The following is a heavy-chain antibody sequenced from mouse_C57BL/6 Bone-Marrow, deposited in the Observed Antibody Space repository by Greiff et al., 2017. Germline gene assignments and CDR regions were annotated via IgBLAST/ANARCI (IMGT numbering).Heavy chain of an antibody. CDR3: TRDRDYYGSSYTWLAY. CDR2: ISSGGDYI. CDR1: GFTFSSYA. Sequence: EVKLMESGEGLVKPGGSLKLSCAASGFTFSSYAMSWVRQTPEKRLEWVAYISSGGDYIYYADTVKGRFTISRDNARNTLYLQMSSLKSEDTAMYYCTRDRDYYGSSYTWLAYWGQGTLVTVSA. V-gene: IGHV5-9-1*02. J-gene: IGHJ3*01. D-gene: IGHD1-1*01.